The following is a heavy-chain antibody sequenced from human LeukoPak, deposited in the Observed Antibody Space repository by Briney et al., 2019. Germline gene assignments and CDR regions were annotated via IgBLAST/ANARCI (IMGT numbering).Heavy chain of an antibody. CDR1: GGSFSGYY. Sequence: SETLSLTCAVYGGSFSGYYWSWIRQPPGKGLEWIGKINHSGSTNYNPSLKSRVTISVDTSKNQFSLKLSSVTAADTAVYYCARGGSIAAAGTEPVYFDYWGQGTLVTVSS. J-gene: IGHJ4*02. CDR2: INHSGST. D-gene: IGHD6-13*01. V-gene: IGHV4-34*01. CDR3: ARGGSIAAAGTEPVYFDY.